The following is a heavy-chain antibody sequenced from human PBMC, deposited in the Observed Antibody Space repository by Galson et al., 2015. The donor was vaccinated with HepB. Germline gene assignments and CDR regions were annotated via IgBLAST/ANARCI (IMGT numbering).Heavy chain of an antibody. V-gene: IGHV3-7*03. CDR2: IKQDGSDK. D-gene: IGHD3-22*01. Sequence: SLRLSCAASGVIFSRYWMSWVRQAPGEGLEWLANIKQDGSDKYYVDSVKGRFTISRDNAKDSLYLQMNNLRAEDTAVYYCARRMILVITATGGMDVWGQGTTVTVSS. J-gene: IGHJ6*02. CDR1: GVIFSRYW. CDR3: ARRMILVITATGGMDV.